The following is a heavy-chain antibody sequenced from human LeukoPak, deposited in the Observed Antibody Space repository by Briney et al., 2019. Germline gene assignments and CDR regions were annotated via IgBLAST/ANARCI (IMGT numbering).Heavy chain of an antibody. D-gene: IGHD3-9*01. CDR2: IYTSGST. CDR3: ARDRLRYFDWLHGGGWWFDP. Sequence: SETRSLTCTVSGGSISSGSYYWSWIRQPAGKGLEWIGRIYTSGSTNYDPSLKSRVTISVDTSKNQFSLKLSSVTAADTAVHYCARDRLRYFDWLHGGGWWFDPWGQGTLVTVSS. CDR1: GGSISSGSYY. J-gene: IGHJ5*02. V-gene: IGHV4-61*02.